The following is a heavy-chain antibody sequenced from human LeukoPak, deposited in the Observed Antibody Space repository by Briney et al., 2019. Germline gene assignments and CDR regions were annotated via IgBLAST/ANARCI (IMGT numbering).Heavy chain of an antibody. CDR2: IYYSGST. Sequence: AGGSLRLSCAASGFTFSSYAMSWIRQPPGKGLEWIGYIYYSGSTNYNPSLKSRVTISVDTSKNQFSLKLSSVTAADTAVYYCARANRPAYNWFDPWGQGTLVTVSS. J-gene: IGHJ5*02. V-gene: IGHV4-59*01. CDR3: ARANRPAYNWFDP. CDR1: GFTFSSYA.